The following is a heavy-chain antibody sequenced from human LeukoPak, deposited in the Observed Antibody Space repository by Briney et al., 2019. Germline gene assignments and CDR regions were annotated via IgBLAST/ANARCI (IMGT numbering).Heavy chain of an antibody. CDR2: INPNSGGT. D-gene: IGHD5-12*01. CDR3: ARGSDIVATRSPSYYFDY. Sequence: ASVKVSCKASGYTFTCYYMHWVRQAPGQGLEWRGWINPNSGGTNYAQKFQGRGTMTRDTSISTDYMELSRLRAGDTAVYYCARGSDIVATRSPSYYFDYWGQGTLVTVSS. CDR1: GYTFTCYY. J-gene: IGHJ4*02. V-gene: IGHV1-2*02.